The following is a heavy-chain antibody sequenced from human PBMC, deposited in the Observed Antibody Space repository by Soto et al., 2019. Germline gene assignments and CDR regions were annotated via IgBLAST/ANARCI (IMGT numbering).Heavy chain of an antibody. CDR2: ISYDGTNK. V-gene: IGHV3-30-3*01. D-gene: IGHD3-10*01. CDR3: AREGDGSVVDY. J-gene: IGHJ4*02. CDR1: EFTFSTYA. Sequence: QVQLVESGGGVVQPGRSLRLSCAASEFTFSTYAMHWVRQAPGTGLEWMTFISYDGTNKYYANSVKGRFTTSRDNSKNTLYLHMDSLRDEDTAVYYCAREGDGSVVDYWGQGTLVTVCS.